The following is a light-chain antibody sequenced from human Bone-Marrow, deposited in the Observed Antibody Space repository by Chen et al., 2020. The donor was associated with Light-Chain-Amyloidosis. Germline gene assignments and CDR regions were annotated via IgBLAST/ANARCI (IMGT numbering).Light chain of an antibody. CDR3: QQYGTSPLT. V-gene: IGKV3-20*01. Sequence: IVLTQSPGTLSLSPGEGANLSCRASQTNSNNYLTWYQQKFGQAPRLLIYGSSSRATGIPDRFTGSGSGTDFTLTINRLEPEDFAMYYCQQYGTSPLTFGGGTKVEIK. CDR1: QTNSNNY. CDR2: GSS. J-gene: IGKJ4*01.